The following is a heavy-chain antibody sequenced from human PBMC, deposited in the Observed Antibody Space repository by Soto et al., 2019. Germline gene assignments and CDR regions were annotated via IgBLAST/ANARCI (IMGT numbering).Heavy chain of an antibody. V-gene: IGHV1-18*01. CDR1: GYTFTSYG. J-gene: IGHJ6*02. CDR3: ARNQQNYYYYGMDV. CDR2: ISAYNGNT. Sequence: ASVKVSCKASGYTFTSYGISWVRQAPGQGLEWMGWISAYNGNTNYAQKLQGRVTMTTDTSTSTAYMELRSLRSDDTAVYYCARNQQNYYYYGMDVWGQGTTVTVSS.